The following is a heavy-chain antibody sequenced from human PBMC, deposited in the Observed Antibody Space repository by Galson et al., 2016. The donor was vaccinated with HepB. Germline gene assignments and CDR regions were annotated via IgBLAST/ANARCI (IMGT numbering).Heavy chain of an antibody. J-gene: IGHJ5*02. D-gene: IGHD3-3*01. CDR3: AHRRDPSRGDWFDA. V-gene: IGHV2-5*02. Sequence: PALVKPTQTLTLTCTFSGFSVVSNRVAVGWFRQPPGKALEWLALVYWDDEKHFSPSLKNRVTIARDTSKNQVVLTLSNMDPADTGTYYCAHRRDPSRGDWFDAWGQGTLVTVSS. CDR1: GFSVVSNRVA. CDR2: VYWDDEK.